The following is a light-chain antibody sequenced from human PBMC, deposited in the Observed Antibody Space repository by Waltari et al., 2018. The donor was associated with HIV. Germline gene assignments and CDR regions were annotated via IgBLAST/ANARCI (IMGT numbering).Light chain of an antibody. J-gene: IGKJ1*01. V-gene: IGKV3-15*01. CDR3: QQYNSWPRT. Sequence: EIVMTQSPATLSVSPGGRATLSCRASQSVSNSLVWYQQRHGQAPRLLIYGASTRAPGIPGRFRGSGSGTEFTLTINSLQSEDFAFYYCQQYNSWPRTFGQGTKVEVK. CDR2: GAS. CDR1: QSVSNS.